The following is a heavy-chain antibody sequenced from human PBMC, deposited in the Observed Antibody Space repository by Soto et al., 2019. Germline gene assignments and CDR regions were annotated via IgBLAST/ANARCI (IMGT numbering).Heavy chain of an antibody. CDR3: ARGEGYYYYYYMDV. D-gene: IGHD1-26*01. CDR2: IHRGGST. J-gene: IGHJ6*03. V-gene: IGHV4-39*07. CDR1: GGSISTNNYY. Sequence: PSETLSLTCTVSGGSISTNNYYWGWVRQPPGKGLEGIACIGSIHRGGSTYYNPSLKTRVTISVDTSKNQFSLKLSSVTAADTAVYYCARGEGYYYYYYMDVWGKGTTVTVSS.